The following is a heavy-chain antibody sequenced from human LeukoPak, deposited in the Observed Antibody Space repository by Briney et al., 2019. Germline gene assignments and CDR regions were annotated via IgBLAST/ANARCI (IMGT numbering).Heavy chain of an antibody. CDR2: ASYYVGKQ. J-gene: IGHJ4*02. CDR3: AKAGIGADGAGFLCEY. V-gene: IGHV3-23*01. Sequence: GGSLTLSCAASGFTFSDYAMRWVRQAPGKGLEWVSTASYYVGKQYHADSVRGRFTVSRDNSRNTVSLQMSSLRVEDTGIYHCAKAGIGADGAGFLCEYWGQGTLVTVSS. D-gene: IGHD1-1*01. CDR1: GFTFSDYA.